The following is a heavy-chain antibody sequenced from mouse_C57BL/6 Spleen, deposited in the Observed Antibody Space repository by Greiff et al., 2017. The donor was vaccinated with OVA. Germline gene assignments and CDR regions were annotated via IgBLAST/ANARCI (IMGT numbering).Heavy chain of an antibody. Sequence: EVQLVESGGGLVQPGGSLSLSCAASGFTFTDYYMSWVRQPPGKALEWLGFIRNKANGYTTEYSASVKGRFTISRDNSQSILYLQMNALRAEDSATYYCARYEGYGKGLDYWGQGTTLTVSA. CDR3: ARYEGYGKGLDY. J-gene: IGHJ2*01. V-gene: IGHV7-3*01. CDR1: GFTFTDYY. CDR2: IRNKANGYTT. D-gene: IGHD2-1*01.